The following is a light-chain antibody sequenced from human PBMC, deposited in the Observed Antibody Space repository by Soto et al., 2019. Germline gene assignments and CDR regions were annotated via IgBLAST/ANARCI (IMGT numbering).Light chain of an antibody. CDR3: QQYGNSPGT. Sequence: EIVLTQSPGTLSLSPGERATLSCRASQSVSSSYLAWYQQKPGQAPRLLIYGASIMATGIPDRFSGSGSVTDCTLTISRLEPEDFAVYYWQQYGNSPGTFGQGTKVEIK. CDR2: GAS. CDR1: QSVSSSY. V-gene: IGKV3-20*01. J-gene: IGKJ1*01.